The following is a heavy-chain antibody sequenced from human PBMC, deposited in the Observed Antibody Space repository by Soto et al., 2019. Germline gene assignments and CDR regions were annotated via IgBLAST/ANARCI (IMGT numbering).Heavy chain of an antibody. Sequence: PGGSLRLSCAASGFTFSDYYMSWIRQAPGKGLEWVSYISSSGSTIYYADSVKGRFTISRDNAKNSLYLQMNSLRAEDTAVYYCARDRHYYDSSGYYYHDWGQATRVTVAS. CDR3: ARDRHYYDSSGYYYHD. CDR2: ISSSGSTI. CDR1: GFTFSDYY. J-gene: IGHJ4*02. D-gene: IGHD3-22*01. V-gene: IGHV3-11*01.